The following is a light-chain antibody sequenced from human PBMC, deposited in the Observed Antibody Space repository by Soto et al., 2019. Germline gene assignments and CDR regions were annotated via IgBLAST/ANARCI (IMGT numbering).Light chain of an antibody. Sequence: QSVLTQPASVSGSPGQSIAISCPGTSSDVGAYNYVSWYQQHPGKAPKLMIYDVSNRPSGVSNRFSGSKSGNTASLTISGLQAEDEADYYCCSYTTNSSYVFGTGTKVTVL. V-gene: IGLV2-14*03. CDR3: CSYTTNSSYV. J-gene: IGLJ1*01. CDR1: SSDVGAYNY. CDR2: DVS.